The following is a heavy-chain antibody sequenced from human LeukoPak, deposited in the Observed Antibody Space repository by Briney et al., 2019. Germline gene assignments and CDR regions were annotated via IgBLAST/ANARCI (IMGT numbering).Heavy chain of an antibody. Sequence: PSETLSLTCTVSGDSISGYFWSWIRQTPGMGLEWIGYIHYSGATNYNPSLKSRVTMSVDTSKDQFSLKLSSVNAADTAMYYCARGRAPNLRGTDYWGQGTLVTVSS. CDR3: ARGRAPNLRGTDY. CDR1: GDSISGYF. J-gene: IGHJ4*02. D-gene: IGHD1-1*01. V-gene: IGHV4-59*08. CDR2: IHYSGAT.